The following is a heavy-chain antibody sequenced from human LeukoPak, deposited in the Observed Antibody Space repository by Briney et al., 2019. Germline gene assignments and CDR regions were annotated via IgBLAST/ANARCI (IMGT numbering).Heavy chain of an antibody. J-gene: IGHJ6*02. V-gene: IGHV4-34*01. CDR3: ATIGRLGPLKNYSGMDV. D-gene: IGHD3-10*01. Sequence: NPSETLSLTCAVYGGSFRDYYWTWVRQPPGKGLEWIGDINHSGSTNYNPSLKSRVTISVDTSKNQFSLKLSSVTAADTAVYYCATIGRLGPLKNYSGMDVWGQGTTVTVSS. CDR1: GGSFRDYY. CDR2: INHSGST.